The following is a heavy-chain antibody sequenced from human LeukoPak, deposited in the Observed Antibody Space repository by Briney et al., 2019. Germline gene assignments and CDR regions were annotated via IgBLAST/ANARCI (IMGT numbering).Heavy chain of an antibody. D-gene: IGHD3-3*01. CDR2: INHSGST. Sequence: SETLSLTCAVYGGSFSGYYWSWIRQPPGKGLEWIGEINHSGSTNYNPSPKSRVTISVDTSKNQFSLKLSSVTAADTAVYYCARQLGQKKYYDFWSGYYRGFGPWGQGTLVTVSS. CDR3: ARQLGQKKYYDFWSGYYRGFGP. CDR1: GGSFSGYY. V-gene: IGHV4-34*01. J-gene: IGHJ5*02.